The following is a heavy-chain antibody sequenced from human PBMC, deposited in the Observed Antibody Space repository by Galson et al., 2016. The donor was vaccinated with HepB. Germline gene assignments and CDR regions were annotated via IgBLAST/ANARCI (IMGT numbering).Heavy chain of an antibody. CDR3: ARTSAANWFFDL. CDR1: GFVFRAYS. V-gene: IGHV3-21*01. J-gene: IGHJ2*01. CDR2: ISNSGSYI. Sequence: SLRLSCAPSGFVFRAYSISWVRQAPGEGLEWVSSISNSGSYIYYADSVKGRFTISRDNAKNSLYLQMNSLRAEDTAVYYCARTSAANWFFDLWGRGTLVTVSS. D-gene: IGHD6-13*01.